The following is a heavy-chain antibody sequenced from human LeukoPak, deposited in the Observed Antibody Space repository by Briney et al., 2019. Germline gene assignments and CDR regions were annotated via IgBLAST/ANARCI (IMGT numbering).Heavy chain of an antibody. J-gene: IGHJ5*02. CDR3: ARDFNSVYYYDSSGHLNWFDP. CDR2: VNPSGGST. V-gene: IGHV1-46*01. CDR1: GYTFTSYY. D-gene: IGHD3-22*01. Sequence: ASVKVSCKASGYTFTSYYMHWVRQAPGQGLEWMGIVNPSGGSTSYAQKFQGRVTMTRDMSTSTVYMELSSLRSEDTAVYYCARDFNSVYYYDSSGHLNWFDPWGQGTLVTVSS.